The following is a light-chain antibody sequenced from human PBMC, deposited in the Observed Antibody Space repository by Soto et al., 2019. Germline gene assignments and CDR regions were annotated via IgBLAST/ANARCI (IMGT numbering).Light chain of an antibody. V-gene: IGKV3-15*01. CDR1: QGLNRN. J-gene: IGKJ1*01. Sequence: EIVMTHSPGTSRTSXSRTATLAXXTSQGLNRNLAWYQQKLGQAPRVLIYGASTRATGIPARFSGSGSGTEFILTISSLQSEDFAVYYCHEYNTWPWTFGQGTKVDIK. CDR2: GAS. CDR3: HEYNTWPWT.